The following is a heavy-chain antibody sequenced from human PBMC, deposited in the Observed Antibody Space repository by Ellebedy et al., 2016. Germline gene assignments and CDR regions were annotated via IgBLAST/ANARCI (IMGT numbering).Heavy chain of an antibody. CDR1: GFSLSTSGVG. V-gene: IGHV2-5*01. Sequence: SGPTLVKPTQTLTLTCTFSGFSLSTSGVGVGWIRQPPGKALEWLALIYWNDDKRYSPSLKSRLTITKDTSKNQVVLTMTNMDPVDTATYYCAHRECGGDCYSNAFDIWGQGTMVTVSS. CDR3: AHRECGGDCYSNAFDI. D-gene: IGHD2-21*01. CDR2: IYWNDDK. J-gene: IGHJ3*02.